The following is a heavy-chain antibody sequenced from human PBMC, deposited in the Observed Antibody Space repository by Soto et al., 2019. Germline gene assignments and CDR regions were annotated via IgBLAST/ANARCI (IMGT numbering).Heavy chain of an antibody. D-gene: IGHD6-13*01. Sequence: SETLSLTCSVSGGSISGPITSYYWTWIRRPPGKGLEWIGYVSYSGRTNYNPSLKSRVAISLDTSTNQFSLKLSSVTAADTAVYYCARHQSHSSSYVDPWGQGTLVTVSS. CDR1: GGSISGPITSYY. CDR3: ARHQSHSSSYVDP. V-gene: IGHV4-59*08. CDR2: VSYSGRT. J-gene: IGHJ5*02.